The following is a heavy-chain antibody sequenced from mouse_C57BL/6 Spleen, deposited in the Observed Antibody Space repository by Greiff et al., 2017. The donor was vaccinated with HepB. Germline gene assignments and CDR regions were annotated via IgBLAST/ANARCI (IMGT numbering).Heavy chain of an antibody. CDR2: IYPGDGDT. CDR1: GYAFSSSW. D-gene: IGHD4-1*01. J-gene: IGHJ2*01. V-gene: IGHV1-82*01. Sequence: VQLQQSGPELVKPGASVKISCKASGYAFSSSWKNWVKQRPGKGLEWIGRIYPGDGDTNYNGKFKGKATLTADKSSSTAYMQLSSLTSEDSAVYFCARKRDWAFDYWGQGTTLTVSS. CDR3: ARKRDWAFDY.